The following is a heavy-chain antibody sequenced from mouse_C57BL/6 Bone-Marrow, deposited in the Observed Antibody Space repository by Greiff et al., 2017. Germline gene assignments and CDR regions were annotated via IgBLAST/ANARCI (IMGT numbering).Heavy chain of an antibody. CDR2: IYIGNGYT. CDR3: ATRPSLLRYLYAMDY. Sequence: EVQLQQSGAELVRPGSSVKMSCKTSGYTFTSYGINWVKQRPGQGLEWIGYIYIGNGYTEYNEKFKGKATLTSDTSSSTAYMQLSSLTSEDSAIYFCATRPSLLRYLYAMDYWGQGTSVTVSS. V-gene: IGHV1-58*01. D-gene: IGHD1-1*01. J-gene: IGHJ4*01. CDR1: GYTFTSYG.